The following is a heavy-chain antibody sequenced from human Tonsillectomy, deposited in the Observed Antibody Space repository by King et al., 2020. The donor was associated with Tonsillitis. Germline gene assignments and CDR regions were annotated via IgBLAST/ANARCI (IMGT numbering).Heavy chain of an antibody. CDR3: ARGGASYYDILTGRFQGAFDI. J-gene: IGHJ3*02. CDR1: GGSISSYY. CDR2: IYYSGST. Sequence: QLQESGPGLVKPSETLSLTCTVSGGSISSYYWSWIRQPPGKGLEWIGYIYYSGSTNYNPSLKSRVTISVDTSKNQFSLKLSSVTAADTAVYYCARGGASYYDILTGRFQGAFDIWGQWTMVTVSS. D-gene: IGHD3-9*01. V-gene: IGHV4-59*01.